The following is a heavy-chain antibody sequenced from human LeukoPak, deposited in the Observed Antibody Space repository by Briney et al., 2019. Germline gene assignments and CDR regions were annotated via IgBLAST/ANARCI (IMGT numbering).Heavy chain of an antibody. CDR3: AREEVGTAMAYYYYYGMDV. CDR1: GFTFTNAW. D-gene: IGHD5-18*01. Sequence: GGSLRLSCSASGFTFTNAWMSWVRQAPGKGLEWVSVIYSGGSTYYADSVKGRFTISRDNSKNTLYLQMNSLRAEDTAVYYCAREEVGTAMAYYYYYGMDVWGQGTTVTVSS. J-gene: IGHJ6*02. CDR2: IYSGGST. V-gene: IGHV3-66*01.